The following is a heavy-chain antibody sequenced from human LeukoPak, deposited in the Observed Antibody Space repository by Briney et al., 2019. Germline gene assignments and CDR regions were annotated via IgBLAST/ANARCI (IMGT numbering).Heavy chain of an antibody. D-gene: IGHD2-2*03. Sequence: ASVKVSCKASGYTFTGYYMHWVRQAPGQGLEWMGWINPNSGDTNYTQKFQGRVTMTRDTSISTAYMELSKLRSDDTAVYYCAKPRFGYCSSTNCYSWFDPWGQGTLVTVSS. CDR3: AKPRFGYCSSTNCYSWFDP. J-gene: IGHJ5*02. CDR2: INPNSGDT. CDR1: GYTFTGYY. V-gene: IGHV1-2*02.